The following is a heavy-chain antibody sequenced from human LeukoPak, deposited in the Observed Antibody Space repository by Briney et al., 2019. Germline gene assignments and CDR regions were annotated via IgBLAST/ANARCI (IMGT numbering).Heavy chain of an antibody. CDR2: VTPVSSAT. D-gene: IGHD6-19*01. J-gene: IGHJ5*02. Sequence: SSVKFSCKASGYSFTGYYIHWVRQAPGQGLEWMGWVTPVSSATRNAQKFQGMVAVTRDTSISTAFMELSSLTSDDTAVYYCARDFAAVGSHNWFDPWGQGTLVTVSS. CDR3: ARDFAAVGSHNWFDP. CDR1: GYSFTGYY. V-gene: IGHV1-2*02.